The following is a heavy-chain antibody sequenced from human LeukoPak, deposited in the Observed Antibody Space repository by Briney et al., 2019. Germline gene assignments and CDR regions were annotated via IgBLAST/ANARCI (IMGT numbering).Heavy chain of an antibody. CDR1: GYSFSNYW. Sequence: GESLKISCKGSGYSFSNYWIAWVRQMPGKGLEWMGIIYPGDSDTTYSPSFQGQVTISADKSISTAYLQWSSLKASDTAMHYCARRRWADAFDIWGQGTMVTVSS. V-gene: IGHV5-51*01. CDR3: ARRRWADAFDI. D-gene: IGHD4-23*01. CDR2: IYPGDSDT. J-gene: IGHJ3*02.